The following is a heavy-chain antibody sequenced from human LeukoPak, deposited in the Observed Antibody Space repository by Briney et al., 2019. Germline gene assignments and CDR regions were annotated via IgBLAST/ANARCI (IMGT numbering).Heavy chain of an antibody. CDR3: AKDSLAYCGGDCYPTDAFDI. Sequence: GGSLRLSCTASGFTFSIYAMSWVRQAPGRGLEWVSAITSSGDTTFYADSVKGRFTISRDNSKNTPYLQMNSLRAEDTAVYYCAKDSLAYCGGDCYPTDAFDIWGQGTMVTVSS. CDR1: GFTFSIYA. V-gene: IGHV3-23*01. J-gene: IGHJ3*02. D-gene: IGHD2-21*01. CDR2: ITSSGDTT.